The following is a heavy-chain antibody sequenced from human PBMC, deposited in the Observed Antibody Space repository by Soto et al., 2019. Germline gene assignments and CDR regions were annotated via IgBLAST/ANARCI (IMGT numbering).Heavy chain of an antibody. J-gene: IGHJ3*02. CDR1: GGTFSSSA. V-gene: IGHV1-69*06. CDR3: ARVETAGHKGFDI. D-gene: IGHD6-19*01. CDR2: IIPTFGTS. Sequence: QVQLEQSGAEVRKPGSSVKVSCKASGGTFSSSAINWLRQAPGQGPEWMGGIIPTFGTSNYIQKLQGRVTITADTATNAAYMEMSSLTSVDTAVYDGARVETAGHKGFDIWGQGTMVTVSA.